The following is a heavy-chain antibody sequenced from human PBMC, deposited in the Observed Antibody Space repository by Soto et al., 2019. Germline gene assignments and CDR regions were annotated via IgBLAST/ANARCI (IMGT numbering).Heavy chain of an antibody. CDR1: GYTFTSYA. Sequence: ASVKVSCKASGYTFTSYAMHWVRQAPGQRLEWMGWINAGNGNTEYSQKFQGRVTITRDTSASTAYMELSSLRSEDTAVYYCARARRVDYGDIFDYWGQGTLVTVSS. CDR2: INAGNGNT. V-gene: IGHV1-3*01. J-gene: IGHJ4*02. CDR3: ARARRVDYGDIFDY. D-gene: IGHD4-17*01.